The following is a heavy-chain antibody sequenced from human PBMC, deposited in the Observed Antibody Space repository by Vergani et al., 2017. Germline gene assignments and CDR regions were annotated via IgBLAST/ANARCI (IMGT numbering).Heavy chain of an antibody. D-gene: IGHD3-9*01. CDR2: INPNSGGT. Sequence: QVQLVQSGAEVKKPGASVKVSCKASGYTFTGYYMHWVRQAPGQGLEWMGWINPNSGGTNYAQKFQGRVTMTRDTSISTAYMELSRLRSDDTAVYYCARRILTGYYDYVMDVWGQGTTVTVSS. CDR3: ARRILTGYYDYVMDV. V-gene: IGHV1-2*02. J-gene: IGHJ6*02. CDR1: GYTFTGYY.